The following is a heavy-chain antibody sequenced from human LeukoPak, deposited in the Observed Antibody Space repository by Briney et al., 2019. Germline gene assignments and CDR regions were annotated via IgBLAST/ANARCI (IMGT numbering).Heavy chain of an antibody. Sequence: PSETLSLTCTVSGGSISGYYWSWIRQPPGKGLEWIGEINHSGSTNHNPSLKSRVTISVDTSKNQFSLKLSSVTAADTAVYYCTRHGTTPGSRPYYFDYWGQGTLVTVSS. CDR3: TRHGTTPGSRPYYFDY. CDR2: INHSGST. D-gene: IGHD1-7*01. CDR1: GGSISGYY. J-gene: IGHJ4*02. V-gene: IGHV4-34*01.